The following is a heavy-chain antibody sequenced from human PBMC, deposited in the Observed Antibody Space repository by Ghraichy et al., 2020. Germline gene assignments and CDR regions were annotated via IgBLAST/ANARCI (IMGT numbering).Heavy chain of an antibody. J-gene: IGHJ4*02. CDR3: ARHYHPSYYDFWSGYVAPNYFDY. CDR2: IYTSGST. D-gene: IGHD3-3*01. V-gene: IGHV4-4*09. CDR1: GGSISSYY. Sequence: SETLSLTCTVSGGSISSYYWSWIRQPPGKGLEWIGYIYTSGSTNYNPSLKSRVTISVDTSKNQFSLKLSSVTAADTAVYYCARHYHPSYYDFWSGYVAPNYFDYWGQGTLVTVSS.